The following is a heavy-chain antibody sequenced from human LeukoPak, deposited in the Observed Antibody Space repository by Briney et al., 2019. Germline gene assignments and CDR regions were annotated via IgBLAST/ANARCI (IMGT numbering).Heavy chain of an antibody. CDR3: ARAVAGGSYYGMDV. CDR1: GYTFTSYD. D-gene: IGHD6-19*01. CDR2: MNPNSGNT. Sequence: ASVKVSCKASGYTFTSYDINWVRQATGQGLEWMGWMNPNSGNTGYAQKFQGRVTMTRNTSISTAYMELNSLRYEDTAVYYCARAVAGGSYYGMDVWGQGTTVTVSS. V-gene: IGHV1-8*01. J-gene: IGHJ6*02.